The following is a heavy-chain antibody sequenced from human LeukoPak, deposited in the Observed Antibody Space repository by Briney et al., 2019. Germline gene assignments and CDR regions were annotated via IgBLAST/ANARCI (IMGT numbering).Heavy chain of an antibody. V-gene: IGHV5-51*01. J-gene: IGHJ6*02. D-gene: IGHD6-6*01. CDR1: GYRFTANW. CDR3: ARGHSALAKGKMEYSSSSYYYYGMDV. Sequence: GGPLNSPLQAPGYRFTANWIGWVGQIPGKGLAWIGIIDPVDSATSYRTSFQGQVTISADKSISTAYLQWSSLKASDTAMYYCARGHSALAKGKMEYSSSSYYYYGMDVWGQGTTVTVSS. CDR2: IDPVDSAT.